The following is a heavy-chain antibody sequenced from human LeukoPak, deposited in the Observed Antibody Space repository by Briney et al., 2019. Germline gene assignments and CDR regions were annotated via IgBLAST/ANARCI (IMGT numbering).Heavy chain of an antibody. CDR1: GGTFSSYA. CDR2: IIPIFGTA. Sequence: SVTVSCKASGGTFSSYAISWVRQAPGQGLEWMGGIIPIFGTANYAQKFQGRVTITADESTSTAYMELSSLRSEDTAVYYCARDPWPNYGDYVRGDYWGQGTLVTVSS. CDR3: ARDPWPNYGDYVRGDY. V-gene: IGHV1-69*01. D-gene: IGHD4-17*01. J-gene: IGHJ4*02.